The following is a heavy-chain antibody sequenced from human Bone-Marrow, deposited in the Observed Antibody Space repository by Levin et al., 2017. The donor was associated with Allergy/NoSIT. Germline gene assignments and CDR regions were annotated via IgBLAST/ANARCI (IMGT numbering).Heavy chain of an antibody. J-gene: IGHJ2*01. CDR1: GFTFRNYV. V-gene: IGHV3-23*01. CDR2: VSGSGDST. CDR3: AKDPDYGDYSSYWYFDL. Sequence: QHGESLKISCVVSGFTFRNYVVSWVRQVPGKGLEWVSSVSGSGDSTYYADSVRGRFTISRDNSKNTLYLQMNSLRAEDTAVYYCAKDPDYGDYSSYWYFDLWGRGTLVTVSS. D-gene: IGHD4-17*01.